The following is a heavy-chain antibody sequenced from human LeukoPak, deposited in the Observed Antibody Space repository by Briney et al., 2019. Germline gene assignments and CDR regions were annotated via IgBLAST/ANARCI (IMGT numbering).Heavy chain of an antibody. CDR2: ISSSSSYI. CDR3: ARGRDGYSGNY. V-gene: IGHV3-21*01. Sequence: GGSLRLSCAASGFTFSSYSMNWVRQAPGKGLEWVSSISSSSSYIYYADSVKGRFTISRDNAKNSLYLQMNSLGAEDTAVYYCARGRDGYSGNYWGQGTLVTVSS. CDR1: GFTFSSYS. D-gene: IGHD5-24*01. J-gene: IGHJ4*02.